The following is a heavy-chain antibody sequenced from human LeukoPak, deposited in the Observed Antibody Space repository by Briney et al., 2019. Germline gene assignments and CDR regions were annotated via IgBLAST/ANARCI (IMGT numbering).Heavy chain of an antibody. Sequence: PGGSLRLSCAASGITVSSNYMSWVRQAPGKGLEWVSVVASDGSTKYADSVKGRFAISRDNSKNTLYLQMNSLRAEDTGVCYCAKVTVGGYEDWGQGTLVTVSS. CDR1: GITVSSNY. J-gene: IGHJ4*02. V-gene: IGHV3-53*01. D-gene: IGHD5-12*01. CDR3: AKVTVGGYED. CDR2: VASDGST.